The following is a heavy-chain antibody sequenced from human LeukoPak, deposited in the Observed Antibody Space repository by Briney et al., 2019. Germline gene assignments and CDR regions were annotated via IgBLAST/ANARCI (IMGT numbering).Heavy chain of an antibody. D-gene: IGHD2-21*02. CDR3: ARDGSRIVVVTATPNWFDP. CDR1: GGSISSGGYY. V-gene: IGHV4-31*03. J-gene: IGHJ5*02. Sequence: SQTLSLTCTVSGGSISSGGYYWSWIRQHPGKGLEWIGYIYYSGSTYYNPSLKSRVTISVDTSKNQFSLKLSSVTAADTAVYYCARDGSRIVVVTATPNWFDPWGQGTLVTVSS. CDR2: IYYSGST.